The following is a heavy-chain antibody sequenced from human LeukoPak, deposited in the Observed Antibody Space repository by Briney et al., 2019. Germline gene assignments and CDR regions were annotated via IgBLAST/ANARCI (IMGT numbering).Heavy chain of an antibody. D-gene: IGHD6-13*01. Sequence: GVLRLSCAASGFTFSSYEMNWVRQAPGKGLEWISYISSSGSTMYYADSVKGRFTISRDNAKNSLYLQMSSLRAEDTAIYYCASSSWYALDYWGQGTLVTVSS. J-gene: IGHJ4*02. CDR2: ISSSGSTM. CDR1: GFTFSSYE. V-gene: IGHV3-48*03. CDR3: ASSSWYALDY.